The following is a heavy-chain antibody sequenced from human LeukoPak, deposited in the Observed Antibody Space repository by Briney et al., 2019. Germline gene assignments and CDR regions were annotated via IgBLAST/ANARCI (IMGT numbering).Heavy chain of an antibody. CDR1: GFTFSIYT. Sequence: HSGRSLRLSCAVSGFTFSIYTFHWVRQTPGKGLEWVALISYDGSVESYAESVRGRFTISRDNANNSLFLQMHSLRAEDTAVYYCARRAVPMPRGVIVNNWFDRWGQGTLVTVSS. D-gene: IGHD3-10*01. CDR2: ISYDGSVE. V-gene: IGHV3-30*04. J-gene: IGHJ5*02. CDR3: ARRAVPMPRGVIVNNWFDR.